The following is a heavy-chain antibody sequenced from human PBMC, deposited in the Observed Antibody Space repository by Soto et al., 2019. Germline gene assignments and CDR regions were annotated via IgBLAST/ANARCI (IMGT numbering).Heavy chain of an antibody. CDR3: ARIVATNGFDY. Sequence: SETLSLTCTVSGGSISSYYWSWIRQPPGKGLEWIGYIYYSGSTNYNPSLKSRVTISVDTSKNQFSLKLSFVTAADTAVYYCARIVATNGFDYWGQGTLVTVSS. CDR1: GGSISSYY. CDR2: IYYSGST. D-gene: IGHD5-12*01. V-gene: IGHV4-59*01. J-gene: IGHJ4*02.